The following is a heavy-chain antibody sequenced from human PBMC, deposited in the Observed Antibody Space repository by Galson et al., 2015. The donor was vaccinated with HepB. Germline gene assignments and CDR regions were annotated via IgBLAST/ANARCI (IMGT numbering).Heavy chain of an antibody. V-gene: IGHV3-30*18. CDR2: ISYDGNNK. J-gene: IGHJ3*02. CDR3: AKAPYQQKHRDGAFEI. D-gene: IGHD2-2*01. CDR1: GFTFSSYG. Sequence: SLRLSCASSGFTFSSYGMLWVRQAPGKGLEWVAVISYDGNNKYYADSVKGRFTISRDNSKNTLYLQMNSLRAEDTALYYCAKAPYQQKHRDGAFEIWGQGTMVTVSS.